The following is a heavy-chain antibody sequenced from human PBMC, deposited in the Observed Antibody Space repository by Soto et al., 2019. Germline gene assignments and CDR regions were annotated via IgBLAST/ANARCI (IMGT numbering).Heavy chain of an antibody. J-gene: IGHJ4*02. Sequence: QLQLQESGPGLVKPSETLSLTCTVSGGSIDRSNYYWDWIRQPPGKGLEWIGTTYYNGNAYYNPSLKGRVTMSVDTSKNQFSLKLISVTAADTAVYYCARHFVAVVIKGWGYWGQGTLVTVSS. V-gene: IGHV4-39*01. D-gene: IGHD3-22*01. CDR1: GGSIDRSNYY. CDR3: ARHFVAVVIKGWGY. CDR2: TYYNGNA.